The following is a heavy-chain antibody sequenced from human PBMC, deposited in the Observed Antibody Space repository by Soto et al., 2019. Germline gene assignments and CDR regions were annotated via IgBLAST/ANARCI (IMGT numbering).Heavy chain of an antibody. J-gene: IGHJ6*03. D-gene: IGHD3-10*02. V-gene: IGHV4-59*08. CDR1: GGSISSYY. CDR2: IYYSGST. Sequence: SETLSLTCTVSGGSISSYYWSWIRQPPGKGLEWIGYIYYSGSTNYNPSLKSRVTISVDTSKNQFSLKLSSVTAADTAVYYCARLRYDRGVIIRPLMDVWGKGTTVTVSS. CDR3: ARLRYDRGVIIRPLMDV.